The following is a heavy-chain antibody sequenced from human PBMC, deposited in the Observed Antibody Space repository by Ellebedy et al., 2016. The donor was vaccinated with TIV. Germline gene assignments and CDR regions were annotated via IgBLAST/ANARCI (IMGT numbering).Heavy chain of an antibody. J-gene: IGHJ6*02. CDR1: GLIFSSLG. CDR3: AREPMVRGVIRRGYAMDV. CDR2: IWYDGSNK. V-gene: IGHV3-33*01. D-gene: IGHD3-10*01. Sequence: GESLKTSXAASGLIFSSLGMHWVRQAPGKGLEWVAVIWYDGSNKYYADSVKGRFTISRDNSKNTLYLQMNSLRAEDTAVYYCAREPMVRGVIRRGYAMDVWGQGTTVTVSS.